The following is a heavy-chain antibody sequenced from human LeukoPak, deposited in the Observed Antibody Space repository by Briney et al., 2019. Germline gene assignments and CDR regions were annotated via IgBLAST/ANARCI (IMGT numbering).Heavy chain of an antibody. J-gene: IGHJ4*02. CDR1: GFTFSRFG. CDR2: MSYDGRNK. V-gene: IGHV3-30*03. D-gene: IGHD3-16*01. CDR3: ARSYVSSVVFSGFDY. Sequence: GGSLRLSCAASGFTFSRFGMHWVRQAPGKGLEWVAVMSYDGRNKYYSGSVRGRISISRDNSKNALYLQMTGLRPEETGLYYCARSYVSSVVFSGFDYWGQGVLVTVSS.